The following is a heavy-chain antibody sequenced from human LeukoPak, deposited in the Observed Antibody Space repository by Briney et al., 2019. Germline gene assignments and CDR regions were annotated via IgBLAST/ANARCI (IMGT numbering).Heavy chain of an antibody. J-gene: IGHJ4*02. V-gene: IGHV3-48*04. CDR2: ISSSSSTI. D-gene: IGHD2-21*02. Sequence: PGGSLRLSCAASGFTFSSYSMNWVRQPPGKGLEWVSYISSSSSTIYYADSVKGRFTISRDNAKNSLYLQMNSLRAEDTAVYYCARLRTAIDYWGQGTLVTVSS. CDR1: GFTFSSYS. CDR3: ARLRTAIDY.